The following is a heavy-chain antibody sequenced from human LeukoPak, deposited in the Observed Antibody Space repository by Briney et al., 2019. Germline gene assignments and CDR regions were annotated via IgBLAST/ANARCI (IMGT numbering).Heavy chain of an antibody. V-gene: IGHV1-18*01. Sequence: ASVKVSCKAPGYIFTSYGISWVRQAPGQGLEGMGWISADNGNTNHAQKLQGRVTMTTDTSTSTAYMELRSLRSDDTAVYYCARDTHHEYCSSTSCWRGWFDPWGQGTLVTVSS. CDR3: ARDTHHEYCSSTSCWRGWFDP. CDR2: ISADNGNT. J-gene: IGHJ5*02. CDR1: GYIFTSYG. D-gene: IGHD2-2*01.